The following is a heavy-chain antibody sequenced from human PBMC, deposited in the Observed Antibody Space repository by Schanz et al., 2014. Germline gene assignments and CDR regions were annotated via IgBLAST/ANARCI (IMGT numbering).Heavy chain of an antibody. D-gene: IGHD6-19*01. CDR2: IYSGGRT. Sequence: EVQLVESGGGLIQPGGSLRLSCAASGFTVSSNYMSWVRQAPGKGLEWVAVIYSGGRTFYTVSMKGRFPISRDNSKNTPYLQMHSLIAADTAVYYCAKCIGWYGRCAFDTWGPGTMATVSS. CDR3: AKCIGWYGRCAFDT. J-gene: IGHJ3*02. CDR1: GFTVSSNY. V-gene: IGHV3-53*01.